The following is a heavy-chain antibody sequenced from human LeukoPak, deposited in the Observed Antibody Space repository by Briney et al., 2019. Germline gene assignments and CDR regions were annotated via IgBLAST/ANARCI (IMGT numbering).Heavy chain of an antibody. CDR2: IIPIFGTA. CDR1: GGTFISYA. V-gene: IGHV1-69*13. Sequence: SVNVSCKASGGTFISYAISWVRPAPGQGLEWMGGIIPIFGTANYAQKVQGRVTITADESTSTAYMELSSLRSEDTAVYYCARDRGGYGDYAFDYWGQGTLVTVSS. CDR3: ARDRGGYGDYAFDY. D-gene: IGHD4-17*01. J-gene: IGHJ4*02.